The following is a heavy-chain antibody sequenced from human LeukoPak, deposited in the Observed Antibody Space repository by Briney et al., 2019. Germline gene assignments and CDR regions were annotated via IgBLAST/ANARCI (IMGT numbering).Heavy chain of an antibody. CDR3: AKDLGYDFWSGYPFDY. D-gene: IGHD3-3*01. Sequence: GGSLRLSCAASGFTFSSYAMSWVRQAPGKGLEWVSAIRGSGDCTYYADSVQGRFTISRDNSKNTLYLQMNSLRAEDTAVYYCAKDLGYDFWSGYPFDYWGQGTLVTVSS. CDR1: GFTFSSYA. CDR2: IRGSGDCT. V-gene: IGHV3-23*01. J-gene: IGHJ4*02.